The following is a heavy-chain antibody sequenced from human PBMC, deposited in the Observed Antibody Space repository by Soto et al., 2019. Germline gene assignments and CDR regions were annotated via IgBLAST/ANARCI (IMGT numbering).Heavy chain of an antibody. CDR2: ISYDGSNK. CDR1: GFTFSSYA. V-gene: IGHV3-30-3*01. CDR3: ARVQYSSSPGASYYYYYYGMDV. D-gene: IGHD6-13*01. Sequence: PXESLRLSCAASGFTFSSYAMHWVRQAPGKGLEWVAVISYDGSNKYYADSVKGRFTISRDNSKNTLYLQMNSLRAEETAVYYCARVQYSSSPGASYYYYYYGMDVWGQGTTVTVSS. J-gene: IGHJ6*02.